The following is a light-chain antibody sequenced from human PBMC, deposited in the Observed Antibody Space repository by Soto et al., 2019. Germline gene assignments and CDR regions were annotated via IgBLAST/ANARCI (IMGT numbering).Light chain of an antibody. J-gene: IGLJ3*02. Sequence: QSALTQPASVSGSHGQSITISCTGTSSDVGAYKFVSWYQQLPGNAPKLMIYEVSNRPSGISNRFSGSKSGNTASLTISGLQAEDEADYYCSAYGTNSEVVFGGGTKVTVL. CDR1: SSDVGAYKF. CDR2: EVS. CDR3: SAYGTNSEVV. V-gene: IGLV2-14*01.